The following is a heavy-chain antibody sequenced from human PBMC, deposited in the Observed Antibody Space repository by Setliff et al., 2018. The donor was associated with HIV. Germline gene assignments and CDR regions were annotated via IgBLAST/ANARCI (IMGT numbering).Heavy chain of an antibody. V-gene: IGHV3-30*04. CDR2: ISYDGGIK. J-gene: IGHJ3*02. D-gene: IGHD3-22*01. CDR3: STTASNGYPWALDI. Sequence: LRLSCAASGFTFSNYAMHWVRQASGKGLEWVAVISYDGGIKNYADSLKGRFTISRDNSKNTLYLQMNSLKTEDTAVYYCSTTASNGYPWALDIWGQGTMVTVSS. CDR1: GFTFSNYA.